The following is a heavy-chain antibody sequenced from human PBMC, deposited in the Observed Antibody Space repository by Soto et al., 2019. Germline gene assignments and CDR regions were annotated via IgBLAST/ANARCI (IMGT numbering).Heavy chain of an antibody. Sequence: ASVKVSCKASGDGFSNYGFSWVRQAPGQGLEWMGWISAYDGQTNYTKKFQGRVTMTTDASSSTAYMELRSLRSDDTAVYYCARVWYYDSSGYYAFDYWGLGTLVTVSS. CDR2: ISAYDGQT. CDR3: ARVWYYDSSGYYAFDY. D-gene: IGHD3-22*01. J-gene: IGHJ4*02. CDR1: GDGFSNYG. V-gene: IGHV1-18*01.